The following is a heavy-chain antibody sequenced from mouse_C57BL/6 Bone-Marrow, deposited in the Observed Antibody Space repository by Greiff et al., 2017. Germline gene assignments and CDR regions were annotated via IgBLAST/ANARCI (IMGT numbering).Heavy chain of an antibody. CDR1: GYTFTSYW. CDR3: APFITTVGGFAY. J-gene: IGHJ3*01. V-gene: IGHV1-64*01. D-gene: IGHD1-1*01. Sequence: QVQLQQPGAELAKPGASVKLSCKASGYTFTSYWMHWVKQRPGQGLEWIGMIHPNSGSTNYNEKFKSKATLTVDKSSSTAYMQLSSLTSEDSAVYYCAPFITTVGGFAYWGQGTLVTVSA. CDR2: IHPNSGST.